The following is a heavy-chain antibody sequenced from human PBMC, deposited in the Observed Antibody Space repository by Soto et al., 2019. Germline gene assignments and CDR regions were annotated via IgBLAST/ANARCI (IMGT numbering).Heavy chain of an antibody. CDR2: ISYDGSNK. Sequence: QVQLVESGGGVVQPGRSLRLSCAASGFTFSSYAMHWVRQAPGKGLEWVAVISYDGSNKYYADSVKGRFTISRDNSKNTLYLQMNSLRAEDTAVYSCSRMGRLHGMDVWGQGTTVTVSS. V-gene: IGHV3-30-3*01. J-gene: IGHJ6*02. CDR3: SRMGRLHGMDV. D-gene: IGHD2-15*01. CDR1: GFTFSSYA.